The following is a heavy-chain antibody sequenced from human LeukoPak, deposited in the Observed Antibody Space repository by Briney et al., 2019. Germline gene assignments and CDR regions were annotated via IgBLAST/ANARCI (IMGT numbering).Heavy chain of an antibody. CDR3: ARVSAIITAYYDSSGYYWYYFDY. D-gene: IGHD3-22*01. Sequence: SETLSLTCTVSGGSISSSSYYWGWIRQPPGKGLEWIGSIYYSGSTYYNPSLKSRVTISVDTSKNQFSLKLSSVTAADTAVYYCARVSAIITAYYDSSGYYWYYFDYWGQGTLVTVSS. V-gene: IGHV4-39*07. CDR1: GGSISSSSYY. CDR2: IYYSGST. J-gene: IGHJ4*02.